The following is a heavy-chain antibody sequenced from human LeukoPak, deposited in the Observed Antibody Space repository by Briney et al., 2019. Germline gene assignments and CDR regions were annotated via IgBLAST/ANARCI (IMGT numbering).Heavy chain of an antibody. D-gene: IGHD1-1*01. CDR2: INPNDGGT. V-gene: IGHV1-2*02. Sequence: ASVKVSFKASGYTFTHYSMHWVRQAPGQGLEWMGWINPNDGGTNYAQNFQGRVTMTRDTSISTVYMELSRLTSDDTAVFYCARVGPTGTAPQFDSWGQGTLVTVSS. CDR1: GYTFTHYS. CDR3: ARVGPTGTAPQFDS. J-gene: IGHJ4*02.